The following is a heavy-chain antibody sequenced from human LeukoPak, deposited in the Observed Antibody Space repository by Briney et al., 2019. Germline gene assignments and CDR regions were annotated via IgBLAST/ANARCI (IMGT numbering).Heavy chain of an antibody. CDR2: IIPILGIA. D-gene: IGHD4-11*01. Sequence: ASVKVSCKASGGTFSSYAISWVRQAPGQGLEWMGRIIPILGIANYAQKFQGRVTITADKSTSTAYMELSSLRSEDTAVYYCARASNYLAAGYYMDVWGKGTTVTVSS. CDR3: ARASNYLAAGYYMDV. V-gene: IGHV1-69*04. J-gene: IGHJ6*03. CDR1: GGTFSSYA.